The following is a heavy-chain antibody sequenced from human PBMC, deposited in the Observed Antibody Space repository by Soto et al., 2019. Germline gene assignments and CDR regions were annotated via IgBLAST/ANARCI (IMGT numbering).Heavy chain of an antibody. J-gene: IGHJ4*01. D-gene: IGHD1-26*01. CDR1: GFNFSKFG. Sequence: GGSLRLSCAASGFNFSKFGMYWVRQAPGKGLEWVAVIWYDGSQKYYADSVKGRFTISRDNSNNTLYLQMNSLRAEDTAVYYCAKEVWGLYTFGRPLDNWGHGTLVTVSS. V-gene: IGHV3-33*06. CDR2: IWYDGSQK. CDR3: AKEVWGLYTFGRPLDN.